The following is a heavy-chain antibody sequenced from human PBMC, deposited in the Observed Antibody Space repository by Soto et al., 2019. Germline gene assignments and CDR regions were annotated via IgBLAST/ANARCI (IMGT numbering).Heavy chain of an antibody. CDR3: ALYEAYSGWSDY. V-gene: IGHV1-18*01. Sequence: CKAAGYTFTSSGTRGALQAPGQGLEWMGWISAYNGNTNYAQKLQGRVTMTTDTSTSTAYRELRSRRPDDTAVYYCALYEAYSGWSDYWGQGTLVTVSS. D-gene: IGHD6-19*01. CDR1: GYTFTSSG. J-gene: IGHJ4*02. CDR2: ISAYNGNT.